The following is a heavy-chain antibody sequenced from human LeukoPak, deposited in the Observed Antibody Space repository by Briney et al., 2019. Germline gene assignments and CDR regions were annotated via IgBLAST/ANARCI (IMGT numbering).Heavy chain of an antibody. CDR2: INHSGST. J-gene: IGHJ5*02. V-gene: IGHV4-34*01. CDR1: GGSFSGYY. Sequence: PSETLSVTCAVYGGSFSGYYWSWIRQPPGKGLEWIGEINHSGSTDYNPSLKSRVTISVDTSKNQFSLKLSSVTAADTAVYYCARRGGAVRGVLNWFGPWGQGTLVTVSS. CDR3: ARRGGAVRGVLNWFGP. D-gene: IGHD3-10*01.